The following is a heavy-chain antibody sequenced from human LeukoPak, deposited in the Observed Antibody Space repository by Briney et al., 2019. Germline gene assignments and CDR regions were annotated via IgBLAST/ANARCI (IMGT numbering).Heavy chain of an antibody. CDR2: IYYSGST. Sequence: SETLSLTCTVSGGSISSGGYYWSWIRQHPGEGLEWIGYIYYSGSTYYNPSLKSRVTISVDTPKNQFSLKLSSVTAADTAVYYCAREGDGYNIDYWGQGTLVTVSS. CDR1: GGSISSGGYY. CDR3: AREGDGYNIDY. J-gene: IGHJ4*02. D-gene: IGHD5-24*01. V-gene: IGHV4-31*03.